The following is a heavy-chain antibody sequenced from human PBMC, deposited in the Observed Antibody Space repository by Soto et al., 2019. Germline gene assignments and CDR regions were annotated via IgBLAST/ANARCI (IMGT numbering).Heavy chain of an antibody. D-gene: IGHD7-27*01. CDR2: INPNSGGT. J-gene: IGHJ3*02. CDR1: GYTFTGYY. V-gene: IGHV1-2*04. Sequence: ASVKVSCKASGYTFTGYYMHWVRQAPGQGLEWMGWINPNSGGTNYAQKFQGWVTMTRDTSISTAYMELSRLRSDDTAVYYCARPSPLTGDAFDIWGQGTMVTVSS. CDR3: ARPSPLTGDAFDI.